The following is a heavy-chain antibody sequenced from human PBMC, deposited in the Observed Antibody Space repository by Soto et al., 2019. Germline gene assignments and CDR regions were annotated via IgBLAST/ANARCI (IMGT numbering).Heavy chain of an antibody. CDR1: GFTVSSNY. Sequence: EVQLVESGGGLVQPGGSLRLSCAASGFTVSSNYMSWVRQAPGKGLEWVSVIYSGGSTYYADSVKGRFTISRDNSKTTLYLQMKSLSAEDTAVSYCARELDHGPFDPWGQGTLVTVSS. CDR3: ARELDHGPFDP. J-gene: IGHJ5*02. V-gene: IGHV3-66*01. D-gene: IGHD1-1*01. CDR2: IYSGGST.